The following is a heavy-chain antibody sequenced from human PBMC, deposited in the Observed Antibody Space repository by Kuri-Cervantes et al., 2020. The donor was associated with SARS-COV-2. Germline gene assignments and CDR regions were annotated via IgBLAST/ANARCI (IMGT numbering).Heavy chain of an antibody. V-gene: IGHV3-30*02. Sequence: GGSLRLSCAASGFTFSSYSMNWVRQAPGKGLEWVAFIRYDGSNKYYADSVKGRFTISRDNSKNTLYLQMNSLRAEDTAVYYCAKDRRGSGPFDYWGQGTLVTVSS. D-gene: IGHD3-10*01. CDR1: GFTFSSYS. CDR3: AKDRRGSGPFDY. CDR2: IRYDGSNK. J-gene: IGHJ4*02.